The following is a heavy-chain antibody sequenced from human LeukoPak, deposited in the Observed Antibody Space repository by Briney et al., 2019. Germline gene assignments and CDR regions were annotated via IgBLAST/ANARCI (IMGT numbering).Heavy chain of an antibody. CDR2: IYTSGST. V-gene: IGHV4-61*02. D-gene: IGHD4-17*01. Sequence: SQTLSLTCTVSGGSISSGSYYWRWIRQPAGKGLEWIGRIYTSGSTNYNPSLKSRVTISVDTSKNQFSLKLSSVTAADTAVYYCARGYYGVLRVYYYYGMDVWGQGTTVTVSS. CDR3: ARGYYGVLRVYYYYGMDV. J-gene: IGHJ6*02. CDR1: GGSISSGSYY.